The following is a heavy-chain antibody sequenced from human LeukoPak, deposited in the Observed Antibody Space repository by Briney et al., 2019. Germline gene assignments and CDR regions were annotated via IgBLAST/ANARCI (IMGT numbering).Heavy chain of an antibody. J-gene: IGHJ4*02. CDR3: TRPGLDRDDY. CDR2: ISSSISYI. Sequence: GGSPRLSCAASGFTFSSYSMNWVRQAPGKGLEWVSSISSSISYIYYADSVKGRFTISRDNAKNSLYLQMNSLRAEDTAVYYCTRPGLDRDDYWGQGTLVTVSS. V-gene: IGHV3-21*04. CDR1: GFTFSSYS. D-gene: IGHD2-2*03.